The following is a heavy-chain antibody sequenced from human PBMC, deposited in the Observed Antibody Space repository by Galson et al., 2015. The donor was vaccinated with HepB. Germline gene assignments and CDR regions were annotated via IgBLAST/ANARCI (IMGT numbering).Heavy chain of an antibody. J-gene: IGHJ5*02. V-gene: IGHV4-39*07. D-gene: IGHD6-19*01. CDR1: GGSLSTTSYY. CDR2: VYYTGST. Sequence: LTCTVSGGSLSTTSYYWGWIRQPPGKGLEWIGSVYYTGSTDYNPSLNSRVAISVDTSKNQFSLKMTSVTAADTAVYYCARDKGVEWLVRGWFDPWGQGTLVIVSS. CDR3: ARDKGVEWLVRGWFDP.